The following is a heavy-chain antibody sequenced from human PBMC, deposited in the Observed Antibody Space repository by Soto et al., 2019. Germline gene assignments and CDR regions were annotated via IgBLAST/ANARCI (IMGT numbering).Heavy chain of an antibody. CDR1: GYTFTSYY. J-gene: IGHJ6*02. CDR2: INPSGGST. D-gene: IGHD1-26*01. CDR3: ARVGSGSYGPIYYYYGMDV. Sequence: ASVKVSCKASGYTFTSYYMHWVRQAPGQGLEWMGIINPSGGSTSYAQKFQGRVTMTRDTSTSTVYMELSSLRAEDTAVYYCARVGSGSYGPIYYYYGMDVWGQGTTVTVSS. V-gene: IGHV1-46*01.